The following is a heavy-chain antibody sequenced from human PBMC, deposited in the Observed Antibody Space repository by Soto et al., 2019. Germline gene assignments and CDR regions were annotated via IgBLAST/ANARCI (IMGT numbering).Heavy chain of an antibody. CDR2: ISGSGGST. V-gene: IGHV3-23*01. J-gene: IGHJ4*02. Sequence: PGGSLRLSCAASGFTFSSYAMSWVRQAPGKGLEWVSAISGSGGSTYYADSVKGRFTISRDNSKNSLYLQMNSLRAEDTAVYYCARTHYYDSSGYYYFVYWGQGTLVTVSS. CDR3: ARTHYYDSSGYYYFVY. CDR1: GFTFSSYA. D-gene: IGHD3-22*01.